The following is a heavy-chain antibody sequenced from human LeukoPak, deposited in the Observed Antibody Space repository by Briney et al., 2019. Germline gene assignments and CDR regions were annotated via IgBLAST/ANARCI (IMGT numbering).Heavy chain of an antibody. J-gene: IGHJ4*02. V-gene: IGHV1-69*05. CDR1: GGTFSRYA. D-gene: IGHD5-24*01. Sequence: ASVKVSCKASGGTFSRYAISWVRQAPGQGLEWMGGIIPIFGTANYAQKFQGRVTITTDESTSTAYMELSSLRSEDTAVYYCASPATGDGYNYWGQGTLVTVSS. CDR2: IIPIFGTA. CDR3: ASPATGDGYNY.